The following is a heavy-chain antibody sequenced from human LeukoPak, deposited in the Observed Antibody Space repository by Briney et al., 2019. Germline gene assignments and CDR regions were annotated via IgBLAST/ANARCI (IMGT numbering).Heavy chain of an antibody. CDR1: GYTLTGYY. CDR2: INPNSGGT. V-gene: IGHV1-2*02. CDR3: APLNLGYCSSTSCRGGY. Sequence: ASVKVSCKASGYTLTGYYMHWVRQAPGQGLEWMGWINPNSGGTNYAQKFQGRVTMTRDTSISTAYMELSRLRSDDTAVYYCAPLNLGYCSSTSCRGGYWGQGTLVTVSS. J-gene: IGHJ4*02. D-gene: IGHD2-2*01.